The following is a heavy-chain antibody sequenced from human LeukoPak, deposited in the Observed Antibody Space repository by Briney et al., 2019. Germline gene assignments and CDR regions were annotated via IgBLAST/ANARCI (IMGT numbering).Heavy chain of an antibody. CDR3: ARGGALIAAAGRGSGAFDI. J-gene: IGHJ3*02. V-gene: IGHV4-30-2*01. D-gene: IGHD6-13*01. CDR1: GGSISSGGYS. CDR2: IYHSGST. Sequence: SETLSLTCAVSGGSISSGGYSWSWIRQPPGKGLEWIGYIYHSGSTYYNPSLKSRVTISVDRSKNQFSLKLSSVTAADTAVYYCARGGALIAAAGRGSGAFDIWGQGTMVTVSS.